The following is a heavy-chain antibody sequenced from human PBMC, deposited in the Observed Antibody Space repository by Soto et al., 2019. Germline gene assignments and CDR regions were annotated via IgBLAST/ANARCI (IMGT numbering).Heavy chain of an antibody. CDR1: GGSISSYY. CDR2: IYYSGST. D-gene: IGHD3-9*01. V-gene: IGHV4-59*08. Sequence: SETLSLTCTVSGGSISSYYWSWIRQPPGKGLEWIGYIYYSGSTNYNPSLKSRVTISVDTSKNKFSLKLSSVTAADTAVYYCARQGGILTGYYSYYFDYWGQGTLVTVSS. CDR3: ARQGGILTGYYSYYFDY. J-gene: IGHJ4*02.